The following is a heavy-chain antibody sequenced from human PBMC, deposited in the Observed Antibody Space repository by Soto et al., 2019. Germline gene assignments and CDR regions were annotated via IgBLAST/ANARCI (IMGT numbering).Heavy chain of an antibody. CDR2: IWYDGSNK. Sequence: QVQLVESGGGVVQPGRSLRLSCAASGFTFSSYGMHWVRQAPGKGLEWVAVIWYDGSNKYYADSVKGRFTISRDNSKNTLDLQMNSLRAEDTAVYYCARATYGSGRGEMDVWGQGTTVTVSS. D-gene: IGHD3-10*01. V-gene: IGHV3-33*01. CDR3: ARATYGSGRGEMDV. CDR1: GFTFSSYG. J-gene: IGHJ6*02.